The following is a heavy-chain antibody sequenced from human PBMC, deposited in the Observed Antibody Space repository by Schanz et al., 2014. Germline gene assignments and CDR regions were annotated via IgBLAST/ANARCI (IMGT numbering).Heavy chain of an antibody. CDR3: ARGYGDSPTDF. CDR2: MNPDSGNT. CDR1: GYTLSAYS. Sequence: QVQLVQSGAEVKKPGASVKVSCKASGYTLSAYSLHWVRQAPGQGLEWMGWMNPDSGNTGYAQKFQGRVTITADRSTSTAYMELSSLRSEDTAVYYCARGYGDSPTDFWGQGTLVTVSS. V-gene: IGHV1-8*03. J-gene: IGHJ4*02. D-gene: IGHD4-17*01.